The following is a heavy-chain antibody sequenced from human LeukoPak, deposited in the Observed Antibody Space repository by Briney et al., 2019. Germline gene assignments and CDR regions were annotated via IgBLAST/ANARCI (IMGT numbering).Heavy chain of an antibody. V-gene: IGHV3-23*01. CDR1: GFTFSGYA. Sequence: PGGSLRLSCAASGFTFSGYAMSWVRQAPGKGLEWVSAISGCGGSTYYADSVKGRFTISRDNSKNTLYLQMNSLRAEDTAVYYCAKGYCSSTSCPNDYWGQGTLVTVSS. CDR3: AKGYCSSTSCPNDY. CDR2: ISGCGGST. D-gene: IGHD2-2*01. J-gene: IGHJ4*02.